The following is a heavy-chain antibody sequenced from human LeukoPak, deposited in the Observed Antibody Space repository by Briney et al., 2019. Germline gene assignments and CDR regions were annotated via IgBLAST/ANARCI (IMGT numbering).Heavy chain of an antibody. CDR3: AREDYGDYLSYFDY. D-gene: IGHD4-17*01. J-gene: IGHJ4*02. CDR2: ISSSSSYI. CDR1: GFTFSSYS. V-gene: IGHV3-21*01. Sequence: AGGSLRLSCAASGFTFSSYSMNWVRQAPGKGLEWVSSISSSSSYIYYADSVKGRFTISRDNAKNSLYLQVNSLRAEDTAVYYCAREDYGDYLSYFDYWGQGTLVTVSS.